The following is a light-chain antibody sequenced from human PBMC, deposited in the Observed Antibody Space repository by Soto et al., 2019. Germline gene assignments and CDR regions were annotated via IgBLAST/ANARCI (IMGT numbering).Light chain of an antibody. J-gene: IGLJ1*01. CDR1: NSDVGIYDF. CDR2: EVS. Sequence: QSALTQPASVSGTPGQSITISCTGSNSDVGIYDFVSWYQHHPGRAPKLIVSEVSHRPSGVSNRFSGSKSGNTASLTISGLQSEDEANYYCNSYTTLSNRVFGTGTKVTVL. V-gene: IGLV2-14*01. CDR3: NSYTTLSNRV.